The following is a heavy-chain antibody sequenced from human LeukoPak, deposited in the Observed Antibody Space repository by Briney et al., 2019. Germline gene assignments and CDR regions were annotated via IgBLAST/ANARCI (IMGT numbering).Heavy chain of an antibody. CDR1: GFTFSSYG. D-gene: IGHD3-9*01. J-gene: IGHJ6*03. V-gene: IGHV3-30*02. CDR3: AKKGDILTGYYKYYYYYYMDV. Sequence: PGGSLRLSCAASGFTFSSYGMHWVRQAPGKGLEWVAFIRYDGSNKYYADSVKGRFTISRDNSKNTLYLQMNSLRAEDTAVYYCAKKGDILTGYYKYYYYYYMDVWGKGTTVTISS. CDR2: IRYDGSNK.